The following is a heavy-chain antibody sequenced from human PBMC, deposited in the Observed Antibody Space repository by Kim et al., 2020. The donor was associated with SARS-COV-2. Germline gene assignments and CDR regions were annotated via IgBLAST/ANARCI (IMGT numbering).Heavy chain of an antibody. CDR2: IYPGDSDT. D-gene: IGHD3-9*01. J-gene: IGHJ3*02. Sequence: GESLKISCKGSGYSFTSYWIGWVRQMPGKGLEWMGIIYPGDSDTRYSPSFQGQVNISADKSISTAYLQWSSLKASDTAMYYCAREGLLRYFDWLLPSQSDAFDIWGQGTIVTVSS. CDR1: GYSFTSYW. V-gene: IGHV5-51*01. CDR3: AREGLLRYFDWLLPSQSDAFDI.